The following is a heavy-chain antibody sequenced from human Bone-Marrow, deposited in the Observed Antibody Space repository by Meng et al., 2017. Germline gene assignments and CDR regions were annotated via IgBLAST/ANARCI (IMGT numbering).Heavy chain of an antibody. CDR1: VYTLTRYA. D-gene: IGHD2-8*01. CDR2: INAGNGNT. Sequence: QFRLVKTGARGHEPGAAGKVSFNASVYTLTRYAMHYVRQAPGQRPECMGWINAGNGNTKYSHQFQGRVTITRDTSASTSYMELSSLRSEDTAVYYCARDATSESWGVYEHWGQGTLVTVSS. V-gene: IGHV1-3*01. CDR3: ARDATSESWGVYEH. J-gene: IGHJ4*02.